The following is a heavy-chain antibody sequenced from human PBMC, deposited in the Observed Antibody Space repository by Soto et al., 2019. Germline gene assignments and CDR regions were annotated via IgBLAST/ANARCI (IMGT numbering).Heavy chain of an antibody. D-gene: IGHD2-15*01. CDR2: IYHGGTT. CDR3: ARVHVMVVAGSTFDY. Sequence: SETLSLTCTVSGDSISSGSYWGWIRQPPGEEPEWIASIYHGGTTFYNPSLKSRISISVDTSKNQFSLRLTSVTAADTATYYCARVHVMVVAGSTFDYWGPGTLVTVSS. CDR1: GDSISSGSY. V-gene: IGHV4-38-2*02. J-gene: IGHJ4*03.